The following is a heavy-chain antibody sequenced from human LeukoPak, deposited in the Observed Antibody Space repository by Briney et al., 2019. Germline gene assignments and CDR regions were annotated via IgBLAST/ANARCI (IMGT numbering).Heavy chain of an antibody. J-gene: IGHJ5*02. CDR2: ISGSGGGT. Sequence: PGGSLRLSCAASGFSFSEFFMDWVRQAPGRGLEWVSVISGSGGGTYYAASVKGRFTISRDNSKNTLYVQMNSLRAEDTAVYYCAKMEQAGATRWFDPWGQGTLVTVSS. CDR3: AKMEQAGATRWFDP. D-gene: IGHD1-26*01. CDR1: GFSFSEFF. V-gene: IGHV3-23*01.